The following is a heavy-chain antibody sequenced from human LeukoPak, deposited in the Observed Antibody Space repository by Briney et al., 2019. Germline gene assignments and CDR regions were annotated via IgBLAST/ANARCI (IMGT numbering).Heavy chain of an antibody. Sequence: GGSLRLSCVVSGVTFRYHAMTWARQAPGEGLEWVSTISGGCDNIYYAESVKGRFTISRDNSKNTLYLQMDSLRVEDTGVYYCARGFRRPEDWGQGTLVTVPS. J-gene: IGHJ4*02. CDR2: ISGGCDNI. V-gene: IGHV3-23*01. D-gene: IGHD3-10*01. CDR3: ARGFRRPED. CDR1: GVTFRYHA.